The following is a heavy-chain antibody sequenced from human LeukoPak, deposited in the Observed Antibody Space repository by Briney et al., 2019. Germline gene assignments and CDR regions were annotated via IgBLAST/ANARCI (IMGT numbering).Heavy chain of an antibody. Sequence: GGSLRLSCAASGFTFSSYAMSWVRHAPGKGLEWVSTISGSGGNTYYADSVKGRFTISRDKSKNTLYLQMNSLRAEDTAVYYCAKRHSSGWWSIDYWGQGTLVTVSS. J-gene: IGHJ4*02. CDR3: AKRHSSGWWSIDY. CDR2: ISGSGGNT. D-gene: IGHD6-19*01. CDR1: GFTFSSYA. V-gene: IGHV3-23*01.